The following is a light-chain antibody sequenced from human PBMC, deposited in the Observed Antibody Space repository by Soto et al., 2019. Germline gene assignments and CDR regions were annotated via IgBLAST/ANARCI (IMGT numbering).Light chain of an antibody. CDR3: KKCASTPYT. Sequence: EIVLTQSPGILSLSPGEGATLSCRASQSVRGNSLAWYQQKPGQTPRLLFYGASNRATGIPARFSGSGAGTDFTLNSSRLEPEDCAAYYCKKCASTPYTFGKGTTLEIK. CDR2: GAS. CDR1: QSVRGNS. J-gene: IGKJ2*01. V-gene: IGKV3-20*01.